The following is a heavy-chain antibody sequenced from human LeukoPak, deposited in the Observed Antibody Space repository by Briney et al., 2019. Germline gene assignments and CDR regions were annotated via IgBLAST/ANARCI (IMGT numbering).Heavy chain of an antibody. CDR1: GGSISSYY. D-gene: IGHD1-14*01. CDR3: ARDTTDAFDI. Sequence: PSETLSLTCTVSGGSISSYYWSWIRQPPGKGLEWIGYIYYSGSTNYNPSLKSRVTISVDTSKNQFSLKLSSVTAADTAVYYCARDTTDAFDIWGQGTMVTVSS. V-gene: IGHV4-59*01. CDR2: IYYSGST. J-gene: IGHJ3*02.